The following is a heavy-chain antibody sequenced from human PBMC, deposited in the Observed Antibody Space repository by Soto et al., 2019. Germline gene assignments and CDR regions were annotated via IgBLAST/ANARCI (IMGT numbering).Heavy chain of an antibody. D-gene: IGHD3-3*01. CDR1: GFTFSNAW. V-gene: IGHV3-15*07. Sequence: EVQLVESGGGLVKPGRSLRLSCAASGFTFSNAWMKWVRQAPGKGLEWVGRIKSKTDGGTTDYAAPVKGRFTISRDDSKNTLYLQMNSLKTEDTAVYYCTTDSYYDFWSGFYYYGMDVWGQGTTVTVSS. CDR3: TTDSYYDFWSGFYYYGMDV. CDR2: IKSKTDGGTT. J-gene: IGHJ6*02.